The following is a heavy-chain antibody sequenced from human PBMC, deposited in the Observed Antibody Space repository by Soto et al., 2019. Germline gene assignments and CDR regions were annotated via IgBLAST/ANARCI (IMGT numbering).Heavy chain of an antibody. CDR3: ARGGAATAMAHEH. CDR1: VFTFSLYW. D-gene: IGHD5-18*01. Sequence: PGGSLRLSCVSSVFTFSLYWMHWVRQAPGKGLVWVSRINMHGTITNYADSVKGRFTISRDSAKNTLYLQMNSLRVEDTAVYYCARGGAATAMAHEHWGQGTMVTVSS. J-gene: IGHJ1*01. V-gene: IGHV3-74*01. CDR2: INMHGTIT.